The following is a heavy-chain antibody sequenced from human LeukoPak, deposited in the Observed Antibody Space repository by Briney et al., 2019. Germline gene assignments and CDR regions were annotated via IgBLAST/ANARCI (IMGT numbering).Heavy chain of an antibody. V-gene: IGHV3-23*01. CDR2: ISGSGGST. CDR1: GFTFSNYA. J-gene: IGHJ4*02. Sequence: GGSLRLSCAASGFTFSNYAMSWVRQAPGKGLEWVSAISGSGGSTYYVDSVKGRFTISRDNSKNTLYLQMNSLRAEDTAVYYCAKDHRSSGWYNWGQGTLVTVSS. D-gene: IGHD6-19*01. CDR3: AKDHRSSGWYN.